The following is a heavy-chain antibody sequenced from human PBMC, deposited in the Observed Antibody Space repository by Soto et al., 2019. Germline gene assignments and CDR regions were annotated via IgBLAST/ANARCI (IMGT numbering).Heavy chain of an antibody. CDR3: ARGTQGGYCSGGGCYSENDS. V-gene: IGHV4-59*01. Sequence: QVQLQESGPGLVKPSETLSLTCTVSGGSITSYSWSWIRQPPGKGLEWIGHIYYSGSTNYNPSLKSRVTISVDTSKNQFPLKLSSVTAADTAVYYWARGTQGGYCSGGGCYSENDSWGQGTLVTVSS. D-gene: IGHD2-15*01. J-gene: IGHJ5*02. CDR2: IYYSGST. CDR1: GGSITSYS.